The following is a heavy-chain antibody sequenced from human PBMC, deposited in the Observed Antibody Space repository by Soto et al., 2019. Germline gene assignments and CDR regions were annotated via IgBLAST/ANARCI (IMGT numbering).Heavy chain of an antibody. CDR1: GFTFSSYG. J-gene: IGHJ4*02. V-gene: IGHV3-30*18. Sequence: GGSLRLSCAASGFTFSSYGMHWVRQAPGKGLEWVAVISYDGSNKYYADSVKGRFTNSRDNSKNTLYLQMNSLRAEDTAVYYCAKDHYDILTGYYNPFDYWGQGTLVTVSS. CDR3: AKDHYDILTGYYNPFDY. CDR2: ISYDGSNK. D-gene: IGHD3-9*01.